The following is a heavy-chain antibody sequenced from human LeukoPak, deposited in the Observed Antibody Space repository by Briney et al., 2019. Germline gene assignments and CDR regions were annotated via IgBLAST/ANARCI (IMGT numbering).Heavy chain of an antibody. D-gene: IGHD4-17*01. CDR1: AYTFTNYY. CDR3: ARDAMSSVTTSPYYFDY. Sequence: ASVKVSCKASAYTFTNYYMHWVRQAPGQGLEWMGIINPSGYTTYLQKFQGRVTLTSDTSTSTVYMELSSLRSEDTAVYYCARDAMSSVTTSPYYFDYWGQGTLVTVSS. CDR2: INPSGYT. V-gene: IGHV1-46*01. J-gene: IGHJ4*02.